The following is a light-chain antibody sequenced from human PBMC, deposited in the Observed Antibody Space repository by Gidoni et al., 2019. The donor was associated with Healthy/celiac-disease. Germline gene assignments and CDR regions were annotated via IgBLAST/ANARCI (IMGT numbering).Light chain of an antibody. CDR1: QSVSSN. CDR3: QQYNNWPQT. CDR2: GAS. V-gene: IGKV3-15*01. Sequence: IVLKQSPATLPVSPVERATLSCRASQSVSSNLAWYQQKPGQAPRLLIYGASTSATGIPARFSGSGSGTEFTLTISSLQSEDFAVYYCQQYNNWPQTFGQGTKVEIK. J-gene: IGKJ1*01.